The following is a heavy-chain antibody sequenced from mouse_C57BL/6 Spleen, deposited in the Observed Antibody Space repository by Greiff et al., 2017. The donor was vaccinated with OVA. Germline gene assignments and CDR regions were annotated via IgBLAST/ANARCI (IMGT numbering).Heavy chain of an antibody. Sequence: DVQLVESGGGLVKPGGSLKLSCAASGFTFSSYAMSWVRQTPEKRLEWVATISDGGSYTYYPDNVKGRFTISRDNAKNNLYLQMSHLKSEDTAMYYCARDNYYGNYPLSMDYWGQGTSVTVSS. CDR1: GFTFSSYA. CDR2: ISDGGSYT. CDR3: ARDNYYGNYPLSMDY. D-gene: IGHD2-1*01. J-gene: IGHJ4*01. V-gene: IGHV5-4*01.